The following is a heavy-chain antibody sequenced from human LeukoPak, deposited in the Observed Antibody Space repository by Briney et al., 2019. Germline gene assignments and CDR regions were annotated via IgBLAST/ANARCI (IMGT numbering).Heavy chain of an antibody. J-gene: IGHJ4*02. CDR2: IKEDGSE. D-gene: IGHD5-24*01. CDR1: GFTFSSYW. CDR3: AKYRLVWLPAPVFDS. V-gene: IGHV3-7*01. Sequence: GGSLRLSCAASGFTFSSYWMTWVRQAPGKGLEWVASIKEDGSEYYVDSVKGRFTVSRDNAKNSLSLQVSSLRAEDTAVYYCAKYRLVWLPAPVFDSWGQGTLVTVSS.